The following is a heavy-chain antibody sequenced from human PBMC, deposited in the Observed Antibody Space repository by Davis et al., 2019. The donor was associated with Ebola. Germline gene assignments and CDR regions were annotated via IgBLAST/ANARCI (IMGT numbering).Heavy chain of an antibody. CDR2: ISSSSSYI. D-gene: IGHD4-17*01. CDR1: GFTFSRYA. CDR3: ARDCFRGYGDYINWFDP. J-gene: IGHJ5*02. V-gene: IGHV3-21*01. Sequence: PGGSLRLSCAASGFTFSRYAMNWVRQAPGKGLEWVSSISSSSSYIYYADSVKGRFTISRDNAKNSLYLQMNSLRAEDTAVYYCARDCFRGYGDYINWFDPWGQGTLVTVSS.